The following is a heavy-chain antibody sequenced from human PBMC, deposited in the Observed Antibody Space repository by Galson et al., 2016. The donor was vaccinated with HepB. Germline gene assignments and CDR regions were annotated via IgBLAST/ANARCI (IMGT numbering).Heavy chain of an antibody. Sequence: TLSLTCAVSGGPISSGTYYWTWVRQHPGKGLEWIGCISYSGYTNYKSSLKSRVTIATDTSKKEVSLTLTSVTAADTAVYYCARLRISTYYYGMDVWGKGTTVTVSS. CDR1: GGPISSGTYY. V-gene: IGHV4-31*11. J-gene: IGHJ6*04. D-gene: IGHD3-3*01. CDR3: ARLRISTYYYGMDV. CDR2: ISYSGYT.